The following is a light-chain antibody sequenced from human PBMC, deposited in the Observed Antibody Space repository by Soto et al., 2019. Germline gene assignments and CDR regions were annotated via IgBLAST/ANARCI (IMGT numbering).Light chain of an antibody. CDR2: KAS. CDR3: QQIKSIRSP. Sequence: DIQMTQSPSTLSASVGDRVTITCRASQSISSWLAWYQQKPGKAPKLLIYKASSLESGVPSRFSGSGAGTEFTLTISRLQPEDFAPYYCQQIKSIRSPFGQATRLE. CDR1: QSISSW. J-gene: IGKJ5*01. V-gene: IGKV1-5*03.